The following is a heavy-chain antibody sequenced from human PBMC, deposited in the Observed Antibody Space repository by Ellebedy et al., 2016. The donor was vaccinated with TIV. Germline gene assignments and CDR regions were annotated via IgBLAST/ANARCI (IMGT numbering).Heavy chain of an antibody. CDR3: ARDRGPITIFGVANPDFDY. CDR1: GGSISSSSYY. J-gene: IGHJ4*02. Sequence: SETLSLTXTVSGGSISSSSYYWGWIRQPPGKGLEWIGSIYYSGSTYYNPSLKSRVTISVDTSKNQFSLKLSSVTAADTAVYYCARDRGPITIFGVANPDFDYWGQGTLVTVSS. D-gene: IGHD3-3*01. V-gene: IGHV4-39*02. CDR2: IYYSGST.